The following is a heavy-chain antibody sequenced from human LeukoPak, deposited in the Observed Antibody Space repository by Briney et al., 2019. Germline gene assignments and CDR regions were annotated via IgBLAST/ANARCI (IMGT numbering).Heavy chain of an antibody. J-gene: IGHJ4*02. Sequence: SETLSLTCTVSGGSISSGGYYWSWIRQHPGKGLEWIGYIYYSGSTYYNPSLKSRVTISVGTSKNQFSLKLSSVTAADTAVYYCAREIGSGISFDYWGQGTLVTVSS. CDR2: IYYSGST. V-gene: IGHV4-31*03. CDR1: GGSISSGGYY. D-gene: IGHD2-15*01. CDR3: AREIGSGISFDY.